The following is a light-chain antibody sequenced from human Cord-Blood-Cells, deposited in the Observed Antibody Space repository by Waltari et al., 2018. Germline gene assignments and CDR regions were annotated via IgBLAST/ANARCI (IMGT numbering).Light chain of an antibody. CDR2: EGS. J-gene: IGLJ3*02. V-gene: IGLV2-23*01. CDR1: SRDVGSYNL. Sequence: QSALTQPASVSGSPGPPITISCTGTSRDVGSYNLVSWYQQHPGKAPKLMIYEGSKRPSGVSNRFSGSKSGNTASLTISGLQAEDEADYYCCSYAGSIWVFGGGTKLTVL. CDR3: CSYAGSIWV.